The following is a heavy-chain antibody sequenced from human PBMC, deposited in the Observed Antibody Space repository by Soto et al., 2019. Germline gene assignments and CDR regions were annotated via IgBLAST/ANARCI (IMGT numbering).Heavy chain of an antibody. CDR2: INAGNGNT. CDR3: ARDGSGYNTYYYYYGMDV. Sequence: VSCKASGYTFTSYAMHWVRQAPGQRLGWMGWINAGNGNTKYSQKFQGRVTITRDTSASTAYMELSSLRSEDTAVYYCARDGSGYNTYYYYYGMDVWGQGTTVTVSS. J-gene: IGHJ6*02. D-gene: IGHD3-3*01. V-gene: IGHV1-3*01. CDR1: GYTFTSYA.